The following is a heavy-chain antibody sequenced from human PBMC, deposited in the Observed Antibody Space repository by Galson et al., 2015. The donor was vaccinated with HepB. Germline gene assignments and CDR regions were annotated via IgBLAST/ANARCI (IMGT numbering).Heavy chain of an antibody. J-gene: IGHJ3*02. V-gene: IGHV3-53*01. CDR3: ARVNGDYADAFDI. D-gene: IGHD4-17*01. CDR2: IHSGDST. Sequence: SLRLSCAVSGFTVSSNHMSWVRQAPGKGLEWVSVIHSGDSTYYPDSVKGRFTISRDNSENTLHLQMNSLRAEDTAVYYCARVNGDYADAFDIWGQGTMVTVSS. CDR1: GFTVSSNH.